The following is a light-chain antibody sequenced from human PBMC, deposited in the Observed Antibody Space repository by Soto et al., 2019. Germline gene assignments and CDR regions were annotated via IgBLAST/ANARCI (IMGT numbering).Light chain of an antibody. CDR1: RSVSSN. CDR2: VAS. J-gene: IGKJ4*01. Sequence: EMVMTQAPAPLSVFQGENPTFSSRASRSVSSNLAWYQQKPGQTPKLLIYVASTRATGIPARFSGSGSVTESTLTISSLQYEDFAVYYCQQYNVWPLTFGGGTKVEFK. CDR3: QQYNVWPLT. V-gene: IGKV3-15*01.